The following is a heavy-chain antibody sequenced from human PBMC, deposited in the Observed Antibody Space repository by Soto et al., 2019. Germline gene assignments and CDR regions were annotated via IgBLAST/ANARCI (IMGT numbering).Heavy chain of an antibody. J-gene: IGHJ4*02. CDR2: IHYSGGT. CDR1: GGSLRNYY. D-gene: IGHD6-13*01. Sequence: QVQLQESGPGLVKPSETLSLTCSVSGGSLRNYYWMWIRQLPGKGLEWMGYIHYSGGTNYNPSLQSRVTMSVDTPKNQFSLKLTSVTAADTAVYYCPRESPGAGHFGYWGQGTLVTVSS. V-gene: IGHV4-59*01. CDR3: PRESPGAGHFGY.